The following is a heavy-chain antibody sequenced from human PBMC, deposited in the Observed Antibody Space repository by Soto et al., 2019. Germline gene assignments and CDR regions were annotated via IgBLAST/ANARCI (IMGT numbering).Heavy chain of an antibody. D-gene: IGHD4-17*01. J-gene: IGHJ4*02. CDR3: TTGIYYGDNKQFDY. CDR2: IKSKTDGGTT. CDR1: GFTFSNAW. V-gene: IGHV3-15*01. Sequence: PGGSLRLSCAASGFTFSNAWMSWVRQAPGKGLEWVGRIKSKTDGGTTDYAAPVKGRFTISRDDSKNTLYLQMNSLKTEDTAVYYCTTGIYYGDNKQFDYWGQGTLVTVSS.